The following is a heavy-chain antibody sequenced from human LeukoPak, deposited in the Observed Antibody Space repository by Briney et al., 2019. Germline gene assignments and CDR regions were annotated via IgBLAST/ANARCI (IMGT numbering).Heavy chain of an antibody. D-gene: IGHD3-3*01. J-gene: IGHJ5*02. CDR2: IYYSGST. Sequence: SETLSLTCTVSGGSISSSSYYWGWIRQPPGKGLEWIGSIYYSGSTYYNPSLKSRVTISVDTSKNQFSLKLSSVTAADTAVYYCARQSTDFWSGYTKVVWFDPWGQGTLSPSPQ. CDR1: GGSISSSSYY. V-gene: IGHV4-39*01. CDR3: ARQSTDFWSGYTKVVWFDP.